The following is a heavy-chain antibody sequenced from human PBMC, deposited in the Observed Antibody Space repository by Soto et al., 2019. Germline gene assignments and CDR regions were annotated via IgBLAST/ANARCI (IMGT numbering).Heavy chain of an antibody. V-gene: IGHV1-69*13. J-gene: IGHJ4*02. CDR1: GGTFSSYA. CDR3: ASDSGSGSYYKAPWHY. D-gene: IGHD3-10*01. CDR2: IIPIFGTA. Sequence: AVKVSCKASGGTFSSYAISWVRQAPGQGLEWMGGIIPIFGTANYAQKFQGRVTITADESTSTAYMELSSLRSEDTAVYYCASDSGSGSYYKAPWHYWGQGTMVTVYS.